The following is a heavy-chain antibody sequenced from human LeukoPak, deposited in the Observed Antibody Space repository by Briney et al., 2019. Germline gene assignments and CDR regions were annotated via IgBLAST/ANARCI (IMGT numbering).Heavy chain of an antibody. CDR2: IYTSEST. J-gene: IGHJ4*02. D-gene: IGHD4-23*01. CDR1: GGSISNYY. Sequence: SETLSLTCTVSGGSISNYYWSWIRQPAGKGLEWIGRIYTSESTNYNPSLKSRVTMSVDTSKNQFSLKMTSVTAADTAVYFCARDRLLYDYGGKPLFDYWGQGTLVTVSS. CDR3: ARDRLLYDYGGKPLFDY. V-gene: IGHV4-4*07.